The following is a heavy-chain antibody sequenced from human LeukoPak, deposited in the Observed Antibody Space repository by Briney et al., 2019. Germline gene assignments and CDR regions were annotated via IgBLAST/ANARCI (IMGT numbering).Heavy chain of an antibody. D-gene: IGHD5-12*01. Sequence: ASVKVSCKASGYTFTSYDINWVRQAPGQGLEWMGWMNPNSGNTGYAQKFQSRVAMTRNTTISTAYMELSSLRSEDTAVYYCARRLLEGGYLFSIGGWDYYYGMDVWGQGTTVTVSS. J-gene: IGHJ6*02. CDR1: GYTFTSYD. V-gene: IGHV1-8*01. CDR2: MNPNSGNT. CDR3: ARRLLEGGYLFSIGGWDYYYGMDV.